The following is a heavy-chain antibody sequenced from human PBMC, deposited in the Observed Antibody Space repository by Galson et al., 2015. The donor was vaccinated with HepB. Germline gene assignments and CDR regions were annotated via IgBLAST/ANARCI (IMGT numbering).Heavy chain of an antibody. CDR3: TRHDPSRIAARRVDY. D-gene: IGHD6-6*01. Sequence: SLRLSCAASGFTFSGSAMHWVRQASGKGLEWVGRIRSKANSYATAYAASVKGRFTISRDDSKNTAYLQMNSLKTEDTAVYYCTRHDPSRIAARRVDYWGQGTLVTVSS. J-gene: IGHJ4*02. CDR2: IRSKANSYAT. CDR1: GFTFSGSA. V-gene: IGHV3-73*01.